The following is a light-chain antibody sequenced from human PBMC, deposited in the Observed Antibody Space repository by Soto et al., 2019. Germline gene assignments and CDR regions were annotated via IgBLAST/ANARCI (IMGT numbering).Light chain of an antibody. CDR2: DAS. CDR1: QSVSTF. V-gene: IGKV3-11*01. J-gene: IGKJ2*01. Sequence: EVVLTQFPVNLSLSPGGGATLSCRASQSVSTFLAWYQQKPGQAPRLLIYDASKRAAGIPARFSGSGSGTDFTLTIGSLLPEDSAVYYCQQRPNWPRGTFGQGTKLEIK. CDR3: QQRPNWPRGT.